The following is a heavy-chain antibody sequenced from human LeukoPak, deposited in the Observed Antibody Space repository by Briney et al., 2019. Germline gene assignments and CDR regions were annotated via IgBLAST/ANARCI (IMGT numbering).Heavy chain of an antibody. D-gene: IGHD2-15*01. J-gene: IGHJ1*01. CDR2: RNRNSGGT. CDR3: ARGGGGSLEYFHH. Sequence: ASVTVSCKASGYTFTGYYVHWVRQAPGQGLAWMGWRNRNSGGTNYAQNFQGRVTMTGDTSINTASMELSRLRSDDTAVYYCARGGGGSLEYFHHWGQGTLVTVSS. CDR1: GYTFTGYY. V-gene: IGHV1-2*02.